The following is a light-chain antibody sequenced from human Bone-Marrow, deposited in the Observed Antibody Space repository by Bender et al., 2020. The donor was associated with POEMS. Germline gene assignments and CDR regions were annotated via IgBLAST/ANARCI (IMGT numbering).Light chain of an antibody. CDR1: SSDVGGFDF. Sequence: QSALTQPASVSGSPGQSITISCTGTSSDVGGFDFVSWYQQHPGKAPKLLIYEGSQRPSGVSNRFSGSKSGNTASLTISGLQAEDEADYYYSSYTSSTTRVFGTGTKVTVL. CDR3: SSYTSSTTRV. J-gene: IGLJ1*01. V-gene: IGLV2-14*01. CDR2: EGS.